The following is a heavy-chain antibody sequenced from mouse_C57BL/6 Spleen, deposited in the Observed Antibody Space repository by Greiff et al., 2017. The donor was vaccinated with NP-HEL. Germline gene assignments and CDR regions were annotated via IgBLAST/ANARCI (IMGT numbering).Heavy chain of an antibody. CDR2: IYPGDGDT. J-gene: IGHJ4*01. Sequence: VKLMESGPELVKPGASVKISCKASGYAFSSSWMNWVKQRPGKGLEWIGRIYPGDGDTNYNGKFKGKATLTADKSSSTAYMQLSSLTSEDSAVYFCARNRDYYAMDYWGQGTSVTVSS. CDR1: GYAFSSSW. V-gene: IGHV1-82*01. CDR3: ARNRDYYAMDY.